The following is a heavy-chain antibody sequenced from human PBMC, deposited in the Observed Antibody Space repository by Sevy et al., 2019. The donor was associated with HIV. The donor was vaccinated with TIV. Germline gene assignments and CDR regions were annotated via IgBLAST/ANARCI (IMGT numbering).Heavy chain of an antibody. J-gene: IGHJ6*02. CDR1: GFTFSTYG. Sequence: GGSLRLSCAASGFTFSTYGMHWVRQAPGKGLEWVTVIWYDGGNNYYADSVKGRFTISRDNSKNTLYLQMNSLRAEDTAIYYCARDPHCSSTSCYRGYYYYGMDVWGQGTTVTVS. CDR3: ARDPHCSSTSCYRGYYYYGMDV. CDR2: IWYDGGNN. D-gene: IGHD2-2*02. V-gene: IGHV3-33*01.